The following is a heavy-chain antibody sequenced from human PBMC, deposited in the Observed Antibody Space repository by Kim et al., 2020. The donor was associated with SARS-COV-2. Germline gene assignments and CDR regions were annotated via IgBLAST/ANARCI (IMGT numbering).Heavy chain of an antibody. CDR2: IIPKFGTA. D-gene: IGHD6-19*01. J-gene: IGHJ4*02. Sequence: SVKVSCKASGGTFGNYAIGWVRQAPGQGLEWMGGIIPKFGTANYAQKFKGRVTITADESTVTAYMEMSSLRPEDTALYYCSRAGVAASGVDFWGQGTVV. V-gene: IGHV1-69*13. CDR3: SRAGVAASGVDF. CDR1: GGTFGNYA.